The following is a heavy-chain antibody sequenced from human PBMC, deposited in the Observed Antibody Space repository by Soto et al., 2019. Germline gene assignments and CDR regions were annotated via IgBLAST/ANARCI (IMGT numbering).Heavy chain of an antibody. CDR3: AKERGGGQYSSGFDAFDI. D-gene: IGHD6-19*01. J-gene: IGHJ3*02. Sequence: QVQLVESGGGVVQPGRSLRLSCAASGFTFSSYGMHWVRQAPGKGLEWVAVISYDGSNKNYADSVKGRFTISRNNSKNTWYLQMNRLRAEDTAVYYCAKERGGGQYSSGFDAFDIWGQGTMVTVSS. V-gene: IGHV3-30*18. CDR2: ISYDGSNK. CDR1: GFTFSSYG.